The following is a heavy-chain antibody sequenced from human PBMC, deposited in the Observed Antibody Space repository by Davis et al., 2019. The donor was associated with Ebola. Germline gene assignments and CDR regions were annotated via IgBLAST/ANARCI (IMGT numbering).Heavy chain of an antibody. D-gene: IGHD2-15*01. V-gene: IGHV4-39*07. CDR3: ARAGGSYYGAFDY. CDR2: IYYSGST. J-gene: IGHJ4*02. Sequence: SETLSLTCTVSGGSISSSSYYWGWIRQPPGKGLEWIGSIYYSGSTYYNPSLKSRVTISVDTSNNQFSLKLSSVTAADTAVYYCARAGGSYYGAFDYWGQGTLVTVSS. CDR1: GGSISSSSYY.